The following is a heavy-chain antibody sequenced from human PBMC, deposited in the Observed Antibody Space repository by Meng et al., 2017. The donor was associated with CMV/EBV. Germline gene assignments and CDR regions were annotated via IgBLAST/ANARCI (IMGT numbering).Heavy chain of an antibody. CDR1: GFTFSSYS. CDR2: ISSSSSYI. CDR3: ARGGRGKAAAGKRMDV. D-gene: IGHD6-13*01. Sequence: SCAASGFTFSSYSMNWVRQAPGKGLEWVSSISSSSSYIYYADSVKGRFTISRDNAKNSLYLQMNSLRAEDTAVYHCARGGRGKAAAGKRMDVWGQGTTVTVSS. V-gene: IGHV3-21*01. J-gene: IGHJ6*02.